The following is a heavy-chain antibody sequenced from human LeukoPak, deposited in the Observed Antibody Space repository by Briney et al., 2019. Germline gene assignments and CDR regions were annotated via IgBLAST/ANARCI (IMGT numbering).Heavy chain of an antibody. CDR3: ARDSRQEPFDP. CDR2: IYYSGST. Sequence: SETLSLTCTVSGGSISSYYWSWIRQPSGKGLEWIGYIYYSGSTNYNPSLKSRVTISVDTSKNQFSLKLSSVTAADTAVYYCARDSRQEPFDPCGQGTLVTVSS. J-gene: IGHJ5*02. V-gene: IGHV4-59*01. D-gene: IGHD1-26*01. CDR1: GGSISSYY.